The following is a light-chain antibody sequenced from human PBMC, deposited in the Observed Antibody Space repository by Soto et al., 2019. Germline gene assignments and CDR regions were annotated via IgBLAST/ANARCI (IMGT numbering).Light chain of an antibody. V-gene: IGKV3-20*01. CDR1: QSVSGSY. CDR3: HQYDSSPLP. J-gene: IGKJ4*01. CDR2: GAS. Sequence: EIVLTQSPGTLSLSPGERATLSCRASQSVSGSYLAWYQQKPGQAPRLLIYGASSRATGIPDRFSGSGSGTDFTLTISRLEPEEFAVYYCHQYDSSPLPFGGGTKVEIK.